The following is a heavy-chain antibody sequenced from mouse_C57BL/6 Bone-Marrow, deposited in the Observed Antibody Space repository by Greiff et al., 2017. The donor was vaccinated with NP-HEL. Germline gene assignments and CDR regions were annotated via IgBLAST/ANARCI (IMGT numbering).Heavy chain of an antibody. Sequence: VQLQQSGAELVRPGASVKLSCTASGFTIKDDYMHWVKQRPEQGLEWIGWIDPENGDTEYDSKFQGKATITAATSSNPAYLQLSSHTSDDTAVYYCTTGGSSPYAMDYWGQGTAVTVTS. CDR2: IDPENGDT. CDR1: GFTIKDDY. V-gene: IGHV14-4*01. J-gene: IGHJ4*01. CDR3: TTGGSSPYAMDY. D-gene: IGHD1-1*01.